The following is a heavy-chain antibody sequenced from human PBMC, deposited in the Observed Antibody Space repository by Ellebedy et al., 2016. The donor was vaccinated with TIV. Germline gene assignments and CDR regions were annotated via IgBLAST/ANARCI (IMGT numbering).Heavy chain of an antibody. Sequence: SETLSLTXAVYGGSFSGYYWSWIRQPPGKGLEWIGEINHSGSTNYNPSLKSRVTISVDTSKNQFSLKLSSVTAADTAVYYCARISWNVSKYYYYYGMDVWGQGTTVTVSS. CDR3: ARISWNVSKYYYYYGMDV. CDR1: GGSFSGYY. CDR2: INHSGST. D-gene: IGHD1-1*01. J-gene: IGHJ6*02. V-gene: IGHV4-34*01.